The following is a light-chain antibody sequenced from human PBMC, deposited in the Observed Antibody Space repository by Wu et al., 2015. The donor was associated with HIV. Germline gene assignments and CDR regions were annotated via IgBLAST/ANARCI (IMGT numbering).Light chain of an antibody. J-gene: IGKJ5*01. CDR2: GAS. Sequence: SCRASQSVSTRNLAWYQQTTGQPPRLLIYGASSRATGIPDRFSGSGSGTDFTLTISKLEPEDSAVYFCQQYGGSPPVTFGQGTRLEIK. V-gene: IGKV3-20*01. CDR1: QSVSTRN. CDR3: QQYGGSPPVT.